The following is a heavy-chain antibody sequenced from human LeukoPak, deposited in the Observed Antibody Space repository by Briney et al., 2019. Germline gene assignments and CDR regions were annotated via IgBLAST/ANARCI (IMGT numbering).Heavy chain of an antibody. D-gene: IGHD2-15*01. CDR2: ISGSGGST. CDR1: GFTFSSYA. J-gene: IGHJ4*02. V-gene: IGHV3-23*01. Sequence: PGGSLRLSCAASGFTFSSYAMSWVRQAPGKGLEWVSAISGSGGSTYYADSVKGRFTISRDNSKNTLYLQMNSLRAEDTAVYYCAKSPIVVVVAAMATFDYWGQGTLVTVSS. CDR3: AKSPIVVVVAAMATFDY.